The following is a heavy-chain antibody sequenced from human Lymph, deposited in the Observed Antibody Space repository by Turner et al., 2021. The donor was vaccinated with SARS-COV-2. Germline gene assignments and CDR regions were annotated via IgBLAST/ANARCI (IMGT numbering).Heavy chain of an antibody. CDR3: SGGFDY. V-gene: IGHV4-59*01. CDR2: IYYNGSP. CDR1: GGSISSYY. Sequence: QVQLQESGPGLVTPSETLSLTCTFSGGSISSYYWGWNRQPPGKGLEWIWEIYYNGSPNHNPPLKGQITISVNTSKDPVAPKVASVAAADTAVDFCSGGFDYWGQGTPVTVSP. J-gene: IGHJ4*01. D-gene: IGHD3-16*01.